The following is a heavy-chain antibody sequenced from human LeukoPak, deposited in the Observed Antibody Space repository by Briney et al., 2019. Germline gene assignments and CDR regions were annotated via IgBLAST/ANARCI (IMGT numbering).Heavy chain of an antibody. CDR3: ASRGFGELSTAFY. Sequence: PGGSLRLSCVDFGFTFNKYWMSWVRQAPGKGLEWLVNINQDGSQKYYVDSVKGRFTISRDNAKNSVYLQMNSLRGEDTAVYYCASRGFGELSTAFYWGQGTLVTVSS. V-gene: IGHV3-7*01. J-gene: IGHJ4*02. CDR1: GFTFNKYW. D-gene: IGHD3-16*02. CDR2: INQDGSQK.